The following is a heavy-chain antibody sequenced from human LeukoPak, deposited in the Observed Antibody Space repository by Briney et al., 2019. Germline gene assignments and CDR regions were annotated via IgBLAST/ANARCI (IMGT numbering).Heavy chain of an antibody. J-gene: IGHJ4*02. D-gene: IGHD1-14*01. CDR3: ARGVEPLAANTLAY. V-gene: IGHV3-53*01. Sequence: GGSLRLSCAASGFTVITNDMTWVRQAPGKGLEWVSVLYSDGNTKYADSVQGRFTISRDSSKNTLYLEMNSLSPDDTAAYYCARGVEPLAANTLAYWGQGTLVTVSS. CDR2: LYSDGNT. CDR1: GFTVITND.